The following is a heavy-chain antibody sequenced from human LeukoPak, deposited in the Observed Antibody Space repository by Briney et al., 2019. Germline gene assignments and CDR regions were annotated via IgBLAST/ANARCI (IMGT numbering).Heavy chain of an antibody. CDR3: ARVFKSIVVVLAATYYYYMDV. D-gene: IGHD2-15*01. CDR1: GYTLTSYD. J-gene: IGHJ6*03. CDR2: MNPNSGNT. V-gene: IGHV1-8*01. Sequence: ASVKVSCKASGYTLTSYDINWVRQATGQGLEWMGWMNPNSGNTGYAQKFQGRVTMTRNTSISTAYMELRSLRSDDTAVYYCARVFKSIVVVLAATYYYYMDVWGKGTTVTISS.